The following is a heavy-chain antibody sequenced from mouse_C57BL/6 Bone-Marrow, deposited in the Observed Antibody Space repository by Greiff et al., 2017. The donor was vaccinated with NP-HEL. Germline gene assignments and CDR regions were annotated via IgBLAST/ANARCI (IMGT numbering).Heavy chain of an antibody. Sequence: EVKLMESGGDLVKPGGSLKLSCAASGFTFSSYGMSWVRQTPDKRLEWVATISSGGSYTYYLDSVKGRFTISRDNAKNTLYLQMSSLKSEDTAMYYCARRGYGSSSWFAYWGQGTLVTVSA. V-gene: IGHV5-6*02. CDR2: ISSGGSYT. CDR1: GFTFSSYG. D-gene: IGHD1-1*01. J-gene: IGHJ3*01. CDR3: ARRGYGSSSWFAY.